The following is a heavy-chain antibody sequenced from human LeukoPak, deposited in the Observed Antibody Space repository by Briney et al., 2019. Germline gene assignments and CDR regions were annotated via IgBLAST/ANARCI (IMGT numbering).Heavy chain of an antibody. CDR2: IYTSGST. Sequence: SETLSLTCTVSGGSISSYYWSWIRQPAGKGLEWIGRIYTSGSTNYNPSLKSRVTMSVDTSKNQFSLKLSSVAAADTAVYYCARGADSSGYQLPFDYWGQGTLVTVSS. CDR3: ARGADSSGYQLPFDY. D-gene: IGHD3-22*01. CDR1: GGSISSYY. J-gene: IGHJ4*02. V-gene: IGHV4-4*07.